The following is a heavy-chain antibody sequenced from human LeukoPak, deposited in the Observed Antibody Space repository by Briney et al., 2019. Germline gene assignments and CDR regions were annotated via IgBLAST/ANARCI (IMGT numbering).Heavy chain of an antibody. CDR1: GGSFSGHY. CDR2: MNHHGNT. V-gene: IGHV4-34*01. CDR3: ARRPLVGGIDS. J-gene: IGHJ4*02. Sequence: SETLSHTCAAYGGSFSGHYWSWIRQPPGKGLEWIGEMNHHGNTNYNPSLKSRVTISVDTSKNQFSLRLSAVTAADTAVYYCARRPLVGGIDSWGQGALVTVSS. D-gene: IGHD1-26*01.